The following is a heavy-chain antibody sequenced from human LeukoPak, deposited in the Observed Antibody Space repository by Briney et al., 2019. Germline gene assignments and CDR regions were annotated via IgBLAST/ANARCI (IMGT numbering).Heavy chain of an antibody. D-gene: IGHD2-2*01. CDR3: ARDHCSSTSCSFDY. Sequence: PGGSLRLSCAASGFTFSSYGIHWVRQAPGKGLEWVAVISSDGRTTYYADSVKGRFTISRDNSKNTLYLQMNSLRAEDTAVYYCARDHCSSTSCSFDYWGQGTLVTVSS. CDR2: ISSDGRTT. CDR1: GFTFSSYG. V-gene: IGHV3-33*08. J-gene: IGHJ4*02.